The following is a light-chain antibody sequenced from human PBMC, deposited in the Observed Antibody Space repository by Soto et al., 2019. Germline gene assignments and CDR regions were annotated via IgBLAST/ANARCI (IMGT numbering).Light chain of an antibody. Sequence: EIVLTQSPGTLSLSPGERATLSCRASQSVSSSYLAWYQQKPGQAPRLLIYGASSRATGIPDRFSGSGCGTDFTLTISRLEPEEFAVYYCQQYSSSPWTFGQGTKVEMK. CDR2: GAS. V-gene: IGKV3-20*01. CDR3: QQYSSSPWT. CDR1: QSVSSSY. J-gene: IGKJ1*01.